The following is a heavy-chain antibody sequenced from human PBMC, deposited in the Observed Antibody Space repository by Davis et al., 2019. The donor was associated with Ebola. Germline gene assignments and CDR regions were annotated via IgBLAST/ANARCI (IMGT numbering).Heavy chain of an antibody. D-gene: IGHD3-22*01. J-gene: IGHJ4*02. Sequence: PGGSLRLSCAASEFTFTTYVMHWVRQAPGKGLEWVAVISYDGDNSYYADSVKGRFTISRDNAKNSLYLQMNSLRAEDTAVYYCARVVTMIVVTWGQGTLVTVSS. CDR2: ISYDGDNS. V-gene: IGHV3-30-3*01. CDR1: EFTFTTYV. CDR3: ARVVTMIVVT.